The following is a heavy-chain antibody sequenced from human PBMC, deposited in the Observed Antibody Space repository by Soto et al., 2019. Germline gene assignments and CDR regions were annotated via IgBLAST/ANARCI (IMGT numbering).Heavy chain of an antibody. CDR3: ARENRYEGYYYYYMDV. V-gene: IGHV3-7*01. D-gene: IGHD5-12*01. CDR1: GFTFSDYY. CDR2: IKQDGSEK. J-gene: IGHJ6*03. Sequence: PGGSLRLSCAASGFTFSDYYMGWVRQAPGKGLEWVANIKQDGSEKYYVDSVKGRFTISRDNAKNSLYLQMNSLRAEDTAVYYCARENRYEGYYYYYMDVWGKGTTVTVSS.